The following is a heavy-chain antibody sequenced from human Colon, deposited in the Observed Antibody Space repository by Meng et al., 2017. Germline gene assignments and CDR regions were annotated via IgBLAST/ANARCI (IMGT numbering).Heavy chain of an antibody. D-gene: IGHD1-7*01. J-gene: IGHJ5*02. Sequence: VQRQEAGPGVAKPSGTLSLTCAVSGGSISSGDWWSWVRQPPGKGLEWIAEIDHTGNTNYNPSLKSRVTISVDKSKNQFSLKLSFMTAADTAVYYCARVGPGELPNFFDPWGQGTLVTVSS. V-gene: IGHV4-4*02. CDR1: GGSISSGDW. CDR2: IDHTGNT. CDR3: ARVGPGELPNFFDP.